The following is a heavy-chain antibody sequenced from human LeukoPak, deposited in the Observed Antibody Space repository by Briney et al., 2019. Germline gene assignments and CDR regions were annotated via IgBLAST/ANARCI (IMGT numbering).Heavy chain of an antibody. D-gene: IGHD4-17*01. Sequence: SETLSLTCTVSGGSISSSSYYWGWIRQPPGKGLEWIGSIYYSGSTYYNPSLKSRVTISVDTSKNQFSLKLSSVTAADTAVYYCARQLAYGDYVVYWGQGTLVTVSS. CDR1: GGSISSSSYY. CDR3: ARQLAYGDYVVY. CDR2: IYYSGST. V-gene: IGHV4-39*01. J-gene: IGHJ4*02.